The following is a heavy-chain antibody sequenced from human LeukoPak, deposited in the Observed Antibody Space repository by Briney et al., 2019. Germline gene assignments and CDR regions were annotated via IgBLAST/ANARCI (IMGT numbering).Heavy chain of an antibody. CDR1: GLTFSSNS. Sequence: GGSLRLSCAVSGLTFSSNSMAWVRQAPGKGLECVSFLYSGGTTQYADSVKGRFIISRDNPKNTLYLQMNTLRAEDTAVYYCARVIQLWGGPRELDYWGQGTLVTVSS. CDR3: ARVIQLWGGPRELDY. D-gene: IGHD3-10*01. J-gene: IGHJ4*02. V-gene: IGHV3-66*01. CDR2: LYSGGTT.